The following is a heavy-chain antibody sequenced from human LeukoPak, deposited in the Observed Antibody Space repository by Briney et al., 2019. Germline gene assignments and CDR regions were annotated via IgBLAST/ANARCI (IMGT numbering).Heavy chain of an antibody. J-gene: IGHJ6*02. CDR1: GFIFNLHS. D-gene: IGHD3-9*01. CDR2: ISSSSSTI. Sequence: GGSLGLSCAASGFIFNLHSMSWVRQAPGKGLEWISYISSSSSTIYYADSVKGRFIISRDNAKNSLYLQMNSLRVEDTAVYYCTRDLMDYDVSTGLHHYYMDVWGQGTTVTVSS. CDR3: TRDLMDYDVSTGLHHYYMDV. V-gene: IGHV3-48*01.